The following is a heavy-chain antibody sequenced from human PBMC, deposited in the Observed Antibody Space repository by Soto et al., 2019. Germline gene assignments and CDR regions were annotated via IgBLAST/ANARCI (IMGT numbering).Heavy chain of an antibody. CDR2: IIPMFGTA. V-gene: IGHV1-69*01. CDR3: ARGWGRDSSDYYYAY. J-gene: IGHJ4*02. D-gene: IGHD3-22*01. CDR1: GGTFSRHA. Sequence: QVQLVQSGAEVRKPGSSVKVSCKASGGTFSRHAISWVRQAPGQGLEWMGGIIPMFGTANHAQKFQGRVTIIADESTSTAYMELSSLRSEDTATYYCARGWGRDSSDYYYAYWGQGTLVIVSS.